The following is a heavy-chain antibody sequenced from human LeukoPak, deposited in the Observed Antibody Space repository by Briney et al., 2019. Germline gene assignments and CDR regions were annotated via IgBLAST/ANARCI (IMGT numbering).Heavy chain of an antibody. CDR1: GGSISSYY. Sequence: PSETLSLTCTVSGGSISSYYWSWIRQPPGKGLEWIGEINHSGSTNYNPSLKSRVTISVDTSKNQFSLKLSSVTAADTAVYYCARGLSSGGGSSSYYFDYWGQGTLVTVSS. D-gene: IGHD6-6*01. CDR3: ARGLSSGGGSSSYYFDY. J-gene: IGHJ4*02. V-gene: IGHV4-34*01. CDR2: INHSGST.